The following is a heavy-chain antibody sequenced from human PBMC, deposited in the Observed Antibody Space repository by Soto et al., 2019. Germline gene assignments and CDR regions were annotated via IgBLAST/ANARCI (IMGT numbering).Heavy chain of an antibody. CDR1: GFTISYHA. Sequence: QLQLVDSGGGVVQRGRSLRLSCAASGFTISYHALNWVRQAPGKGLEWVAVISYDGDNKYIAESVKGRFTISRDNSKNTVSLQMNSLRAEDTAMYFCARGTTTSAFSAMDVWGQGTTVTVSS. D-gene: IGHD1-1*01. V-gene: IGHV3-30-3*01. CDR3: ARGTTTSAFSAMDV. CDR2: ISYDGDNK. J-gene: IGHJ6*02.